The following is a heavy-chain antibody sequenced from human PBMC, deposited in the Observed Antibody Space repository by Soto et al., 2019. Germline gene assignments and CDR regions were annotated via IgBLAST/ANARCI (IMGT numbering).Heavy chain of an antibody. Sequence: RASVKVSCKASGGTFSSYAISWVRQAPGQGLEWMGGIIPIFGTANYAQKFQGRVTITADESTSTAYMELSSLRSEDTAVYYCARDVVVPAAIRWFDPWGQGTLVTVSS. V-gene: IGHV1-69*13. D-gene: IGHD2-2*02. CDR1: GGTFSSYA. CDR3: ARDVVVPAAIRWFDP. J-gene: IGHJ5*02. CDR2: IIPIFGTA.